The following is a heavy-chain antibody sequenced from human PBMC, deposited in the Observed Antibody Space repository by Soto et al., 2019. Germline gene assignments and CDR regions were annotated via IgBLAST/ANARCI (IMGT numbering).Heavy chain of an antibody. CDR1: GFTVSGKKY. D-gene: IGHD1-26*01. J-gene: IGHJ6*02. V-gene: IGHV3-21*01. CDR3: ARDVGEDRPNYYYYGMDV. Sequence: PGGSLRLSCAASGFTVSGKKYLAWVRQAPGKGLEWVSSISSSSSYIYYADSVKGRFTISRDNAKNSLYLQMNSLRAEDTAVYYCARDVGEDRPNYYYYGMDVWGQGTTVTVSS. CDR2: ISSSSSYI.